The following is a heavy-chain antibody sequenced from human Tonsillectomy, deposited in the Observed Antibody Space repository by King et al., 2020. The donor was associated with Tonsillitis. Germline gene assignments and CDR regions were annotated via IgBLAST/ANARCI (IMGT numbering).Heavy chain of an antibody. CDR3: ATVGYTTSFRFDP. J-gene: IGHJ5*02. V-gene: IGHV4-39*01. D-gene: IGHD2-15*01. CDR2: IYYTGST. Sequence: LQLQESGPGLVKPSETLSLTCTVSGDSISSSGYYWGWIRQPPGKGLEWIGSIYYTGSTYYNPSLKSRVTISVYTSQNQFSLKLSSVTAADTAVYYCATVGYTTSFRFDPWGQGTLVTVSS. CDR1: GDSISSSGYY.